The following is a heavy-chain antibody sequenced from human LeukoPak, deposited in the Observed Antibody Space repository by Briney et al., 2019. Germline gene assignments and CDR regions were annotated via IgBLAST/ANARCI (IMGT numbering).Heavy chain of an antibody. CDR1: GYSFTTYW. J-gene: IGHJ3*02. Sequence: GESLKISCKGSGYSFTTYWIGWVRQMPEKGLEWMGIIYLSDSDTRYSPSFQGQVTISADKSISTAYLRWSSLKASDTAMYYCARRGGGGPRYFRDRLYVSFDIGGKGKMVTVFS. CDR3: ARRGGGGPRYFRDRLYVSFDI. CDR2: IYLSDSDT. D-gene: IGHD2-21*02. V-gene: IGHV5-51*01.